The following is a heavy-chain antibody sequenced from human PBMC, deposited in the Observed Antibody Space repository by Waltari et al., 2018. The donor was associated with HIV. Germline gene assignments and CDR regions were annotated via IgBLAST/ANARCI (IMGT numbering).Heavy chain of an antibody. CDR1: RDVFTNFS. CDR2: ITPVFRTT. J-gene: IGHJ4*02. D-gene: IGHD5-12*01. CDR3: AASPERPGFEAPLFFFDY. V-gene: IGHV1-69*13. Sequence: VQLVQSGAEMKKPGSSVRVSCKCSRDVFTNFSFNWLRQAPGQRPEWRAEITPVFRTTDYARKLRGRATRSADKSASTIYMDLRSLSSGDTAVYYCAASPERPGFEAPLFFFDYWGQGTLITVSS.